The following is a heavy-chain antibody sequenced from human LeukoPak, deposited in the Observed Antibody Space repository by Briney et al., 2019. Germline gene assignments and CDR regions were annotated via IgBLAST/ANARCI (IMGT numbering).Heavy chain of an antibody. CDR1: GDSINSLDL. CDR2: MYLSGTT. J-gene: IGHJ4*02. V-gene: IGHV4-4*02. Sequence: SETLSLTCAVSGDSINSLDLWSWVRQPPGKGLEWIGEMYLSGTTHSNPSVKSRVTISIDKSKNQFFLNLSSVTAADTAVYYCAGLVGRYSSGLYYYYFDYWGQGTLVTVSS. CDR3: AGLVGRYSSGLYYYYFDY. D-gene: IGHD3-22*01.